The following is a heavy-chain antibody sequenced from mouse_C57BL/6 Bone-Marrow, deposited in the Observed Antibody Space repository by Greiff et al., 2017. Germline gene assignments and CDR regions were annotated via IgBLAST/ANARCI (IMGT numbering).Heavy chain of an antibody. CDR3: TRSNYSFFDD. V-gene: IGHV1-15*01. Sequence: VQLQQSGAELVRPGASVTLSCKASGYTFTDYEMHWVKQTPVHGLEWIGAIDPETGGTAYNQKFKGKAILTADKSSSTAYMELRSLTSEDSAVYYCTRSNYSFFDDWGQGTTLTVSS. CDR2: IDPETGGT. J-gene: IGHJ2*01. D-gene: IGHD2-12*01. CDR1: GYTFTDYE.